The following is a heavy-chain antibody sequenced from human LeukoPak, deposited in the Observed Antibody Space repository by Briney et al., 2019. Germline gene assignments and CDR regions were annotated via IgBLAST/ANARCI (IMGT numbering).Heavy chain of an antibody. Sequence: SETLSLTCAVSGGSFSGYYWSWIRQPPGKGLEWVGEINHSGSTNYNPSPKSRGTISVDTSKIQFSLKLSSGTAADTAVYYCARGRRSYAWLVLKYYFDYWGQGTLVTVSS. CDR1: GGSFSGYY. CDR2: INHSGST. V-gene: IGHV4-34*01. J-gene: IGHJ4*02. D-gene: IGHD6-19*01. CDR3: ARGRRSYAWLVLKYYFDY.